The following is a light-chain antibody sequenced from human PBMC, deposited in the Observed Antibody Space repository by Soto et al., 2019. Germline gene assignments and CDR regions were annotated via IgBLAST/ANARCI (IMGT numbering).Light chain of an antibody. CDR2: GNS. CDR3: QSYDSSLSAVV. J-gene: IGLJ2*01. V-gene: IGLV1-40*01. Sequence: QSALTQPPSVSGAPGQRVTMSCTGSSSNIGAGYDVHWYQQLPGTAPKLLIYGNSNRPSGVPDRFSGSKSGTSASLAITGLQAEDEADYYCQSYDSSLSAVVFGGGTKPTVL. CDR1: SSNIGAGYD.